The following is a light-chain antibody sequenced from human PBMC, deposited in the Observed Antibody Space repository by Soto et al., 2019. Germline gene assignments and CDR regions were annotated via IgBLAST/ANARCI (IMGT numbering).Light chain of an antibody. CDR1: QSISSY. CDR2: AAS. CDR3: QQYNSYSPPWT. Sequence: DIQMTQSPSSLSASVGDRVTITGRASQSISSYLNWYQQKPGKAPKLLIYAASSLQSGVPSRFSGSGSGTEFALTISSLQPDDFATYYCQQYNSYSPPWTFGQGTKVDIK. V-gene: IGKV1-39*01. J-gene: IGKJ1*01.